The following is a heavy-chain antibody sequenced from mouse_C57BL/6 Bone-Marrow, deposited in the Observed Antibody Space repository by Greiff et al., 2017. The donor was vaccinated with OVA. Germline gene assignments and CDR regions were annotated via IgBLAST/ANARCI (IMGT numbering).Heavy chain of an antibody. V-gene: IGHV1-39*01. J-gene: IGHJ1*03. Sequence: EVQLQQSGPELVKPGASVKISCKASGYSFTDYNMNWVKQSNGKSLEWIGVINPNYGTTSYNQKIKGKATLTVDQSSSTAYMQRNSLTSEDSAVYYCAFYYGSSYRYFDVWGTGTPVTVSS. CDR1: GYSFTDYN. CDR3: AFYYGSSYRYFDV. D-gene: IGHD1-1*01. CDR2: INPNYGTT.